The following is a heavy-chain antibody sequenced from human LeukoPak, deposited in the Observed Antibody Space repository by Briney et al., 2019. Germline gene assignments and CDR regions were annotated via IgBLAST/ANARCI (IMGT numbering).Heavy chain of an antibody. Sequence: GGSLRLSCATSGFTFSNYAMSWVRQAPGKGLEWVSAISGSAITTYYADSVKGRFANSRDNSKNTLYLQMTSLRAEDMAVYYCAKDQRFGDLDDYRGQGTLVTVSS. CDR2: ISGSAITT. CDR3: AKDQRFGDLDDY. D-gene: IGHD3-10*01. V-gene: IGHV3-23*01. CDR1: GFTFSNYA. J-gene: IGHJ4*02.